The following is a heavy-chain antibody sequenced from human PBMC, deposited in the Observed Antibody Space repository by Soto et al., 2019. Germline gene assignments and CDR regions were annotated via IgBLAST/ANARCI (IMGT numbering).Heavy chain of an antibody. D-gene: IGHD3-16*01. Sequence: EVQLVESGGGLVQPGGSLRLSCVVSGFPLSGYWMSWVRQAPGKGLEWVANIKLDESEKYYVDSVRGRSTISRDNAKSSLFLKMNSLGAEDTAGYYCASLGAPVDRDYGLDFWGQGTTGTVSS. CDR1: GFPLSGYW. J-gene: IGHJ6*02. V-gene: IGHV3-7*01. CDR3: ASLGAPVDRDYGLDF. CDR2: IKLDESEK.